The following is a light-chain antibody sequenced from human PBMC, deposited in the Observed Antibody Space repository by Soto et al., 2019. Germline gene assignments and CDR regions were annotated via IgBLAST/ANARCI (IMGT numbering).Light chain of an antibody. CDR3: AAWDGSLSGPV. Sequence: QSALTQPPSASGTPGQRVTISCSGSSSNIGSNYVYWYQQVPGTAPKLLIYKNNQRPSGVPDRFSGSKSGTSASLAISGLRSEDEADYYCAAWDGSLSGPVFGGGTKLTVL. J-gene: IGLJ3*02. V-gene: IGLV1-47*01. CDR2: KNN. CDR1: SSNIGSNY.